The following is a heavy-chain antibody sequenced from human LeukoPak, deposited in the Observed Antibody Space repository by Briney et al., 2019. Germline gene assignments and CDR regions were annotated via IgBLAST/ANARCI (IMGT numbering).Heavy chain of an antibody. CDR3: AKDSYYYDSSGYLDY. CDR1: GFTFTTYW. Sequence: PGGSLRLSCAASGFTFTTYWMHWVRQAPGKGLVWVSHINSDGSITSYADSVKGRFTISRDNAKNTLYLQMNSLRAEDTALYYCAKDSYYYDSSGYLDYWGQGTLVTVSS. D-gene: IGHD3-22*01. V-gene: IGHV3-74*01. CDR2: INSDGSIT. J-gene: IGHJ4*02.